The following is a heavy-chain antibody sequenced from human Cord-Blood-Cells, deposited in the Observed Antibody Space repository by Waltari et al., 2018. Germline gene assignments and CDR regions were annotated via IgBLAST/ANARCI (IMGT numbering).Heavy chain of an antibody. D-gene: IGHD1-26*01. CDR2: INHSGST. J-gene: IGHJ6*02. Sequence: QVQLQQWGAGLLKPSETLSLTCAVYGGSFSGYYWSWIRQPPGKGLEWIGEINHSGSTNYNPSLKSLVTISVDTSKNQFSLKLSSVTAADTAVYYCARGRGSYYYYYYGMDVWGQGTTVTVSS. V-gene: IGHV4-34*01. CDR3: ARGRGSYYYYYYGMDV. CDR1: GGSFSGYY.